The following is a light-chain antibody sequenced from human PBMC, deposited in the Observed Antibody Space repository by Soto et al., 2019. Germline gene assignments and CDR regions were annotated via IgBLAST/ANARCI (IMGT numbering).Light chain of an antibody. V-gene: IGLV2-23*02. CDR3: YSYGGSNFIV. J-gene: IGLJ3*02. Sequence: QSVLTQPASVSGSPGQSITISCSGTSSDVGSYNLVSWYQQLPGKAPRLVIYEVSERPSEISNRFSGSKSGNTASLTISGLQAEDEGDYYCYSYGGSNFIVFGGGTQLTVL. CDR2: EVS. CDR1: SSDVGSYNL.